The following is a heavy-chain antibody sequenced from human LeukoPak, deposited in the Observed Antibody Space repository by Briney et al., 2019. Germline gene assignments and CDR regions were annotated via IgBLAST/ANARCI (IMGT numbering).Heavy chain of an antibody. D-gene: IGHD1-26*01. CDR1: GGSVSSGSYY. J-gene: IGHJ6*02. CDR2: IYYSGST. CDR3: AKSERGLYYYYYGMDV. V-gene: IGHV4-61*01. Sequence: SETLSLTCTVSGGSVSSGSYYWSWIRQPPGKGLEWIGYIYYSGSTNYNPSLKSRVTISVDTSKNQFSLKLSSVTAADTAVYYCAKSERGLYYYYYGMDVWGQGTTVTVSS.